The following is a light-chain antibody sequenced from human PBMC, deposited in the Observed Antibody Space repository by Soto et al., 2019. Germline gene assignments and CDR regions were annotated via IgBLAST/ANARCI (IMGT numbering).Light chain of an antibody. J-gene: IGLJ2*01. CDR2: DNN. CDR1: SSNIGNNY. Sequence: QSVLTQPPSVSAAPGQTVTISCSGSSSNIGNNYVSWYQQLPGTAPKLLIYDNNQRPSGIPDRFSGSKSGTSATLGITGLQTGDEADYYCATWDSSLTAVVFGGGTKLTVL. V-gene: IGLV1-51*01. CDR3: ATWDSSLTAVV.